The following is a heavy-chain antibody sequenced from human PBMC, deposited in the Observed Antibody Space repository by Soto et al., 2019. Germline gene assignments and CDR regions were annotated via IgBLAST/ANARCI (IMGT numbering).Heavy chain of an antibody. CDR1: GFSFSTYS. Sequence: ESGGGLVQPGGSLRLSCAASGFSFSTYSMNWVRQAPGKGLEWVSSRSYTIYYIDSVKGRFTISRDNAKSSLYLQMNSLRDEDTAVDYCARGGSSSDNGMDVWGQGTTVTVSS. D-gene: IGHD6-6*01. CDR3: ARGGSSSDNGMDV. V-gene: IGHV3-48*02. J-gene: IGHJ6*02. CDR2: SSRSYTI.